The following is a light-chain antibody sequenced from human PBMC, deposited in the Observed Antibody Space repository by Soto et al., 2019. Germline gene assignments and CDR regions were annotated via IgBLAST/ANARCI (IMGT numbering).Light chain of an antibody. CDR1: SSDVGGYNY. CDR3: SSYTSSSTLV. J-gene: IGLJ2*01. Sequence: QSALTQPAPVSGSPGQSITISCTGTSSDVGGYNYVYWYQQHPGKAPKLMIYDVSNRPSGVSNRFSGSKSGNTASLTISGLQAEDEADYYCSSYTSSSTLVFGGGTKVTVL. V-gene: IGLV2-14*01. CDR2: DVS.